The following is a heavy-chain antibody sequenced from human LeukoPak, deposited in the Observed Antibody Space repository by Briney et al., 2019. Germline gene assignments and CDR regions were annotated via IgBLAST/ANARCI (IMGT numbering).Heavy chain of an antibody. V-gene: IGHV1-46*01. Sequence: GASVKVSCKASGYSLTGYYIHWVRQAPGQGLEWMGIINPSGGSTSYAQKFQGRVTMTRDTSTSTVYMELSSLRSEDTAVYYCARARTPYYYDSSGYYDFDYWGQGTLVTVSS. CDR3: ARARTPYYYDSSGYYDFDY. J-gene: IGHJ4*02. CDR1: GYSLTGYY. CDR2: INPSGGST. D-gene: IGHD3-22*01.